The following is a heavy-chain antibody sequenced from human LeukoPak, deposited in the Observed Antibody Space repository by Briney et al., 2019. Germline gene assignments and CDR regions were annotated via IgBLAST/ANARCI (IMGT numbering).Heavy chain of an antibody. CDR2: IYHSGST. D-gene: IGHD6-19*01. V-gene: IGHV4-4*02. J-gene: IGHJ3*02. Sequence: SGTLSLTSAVSGGSTSSSNWWSWVRQPPGKGLEWIGEIYHSGSTTYNPSLKSRVTISADKTKNQLSLKLRSVTAADTAVYYGAREPIAVAGLDAFDIWGRGTMVTVSS. CDR3: AREPIAVAGLDAFDI. CDR1: GGSTSSSNW.